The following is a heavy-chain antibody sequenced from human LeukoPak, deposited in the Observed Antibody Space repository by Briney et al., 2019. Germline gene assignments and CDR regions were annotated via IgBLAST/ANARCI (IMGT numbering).Heavy chain of an antibody. CDR2: IIPIFGAA. CDR3: ASEDYCTNGVCYTINYYYGMDV. V-gene: IGHV1-69*01. CDR1: GGTFSSYA. D-gene: IGHD2-8*01. Sequence: SVKVSCKASGGTFSSYAISWVRQAPGQGLEWMGGIIPIFGAANYAQKFQGRVTITADESTSTAYMELSSLRSEDTAVYYCASEDYCTNGVCYTINYYYGMDVWGQGTTVTVSS. J-gene: IGHJ6*02.